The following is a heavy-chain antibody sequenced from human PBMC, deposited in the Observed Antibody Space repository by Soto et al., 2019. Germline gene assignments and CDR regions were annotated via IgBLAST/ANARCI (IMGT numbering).Heavy chain of an antibody. CDR1: GFTFSGYA. J-gene: IGHJ6*02. D-gene: IGHD6-19*01. Sequence: QVQLVESGGGVVQPGRSLRLSCAASGFTFSGYAMHWVRQAPGKGLEWVAVISYDGSNKYYADSVKGRFTISRDNSKKTLYLEMNSLRVEDTAVYYCARTTRSGWYWVRQIYNGMDVWGQGTTVPVSS. CDR2: ISYDGSNK. CDR3: ARTTRSGWYWVRQIYNGMDV. V-gene: IGHV3-30-3*01.